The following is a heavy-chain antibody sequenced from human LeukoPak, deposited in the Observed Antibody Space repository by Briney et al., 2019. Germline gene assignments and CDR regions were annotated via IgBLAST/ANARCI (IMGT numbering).Heavy chain of an antibody. V-gene: IGHV1-18*04. Sequence: GASVKVSCKASGYTFTSYGISGVRQAPGQGLEWMGGISAYNCDTNYAQKLQGRVTTTTDTPTSTAYMELRSLRSDDTAVYYCARGVRDIVVVPAAMALFDYWGQGTLVTVSS. J-gene: IGHJ4*02. D-gene: IGHD2-2*01. CDR3: ARGVRDIVVVPAAMALFDY. CDR1: GYTFTSYG. CDR2: ISAYNCDT.